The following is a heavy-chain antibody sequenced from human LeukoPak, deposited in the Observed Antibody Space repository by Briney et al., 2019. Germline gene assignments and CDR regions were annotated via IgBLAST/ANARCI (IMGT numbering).Heavy chain of an antibody. Sequence: PGGSLRLSCAASGFTVSNCWMSWVRQAPGKGLEWVANMKPDGSEKNYVDSVKGRFTISRDNAKNSLYLQMNSLRAEDTAVYYCARSVDYVWGRDWGQGTLVTVSS. CDR3: ARSVDYVWGRD. CDR1: GFTVSNCW. CDR2: MKPDGSEK. V-gene: IGHV3-7*01. J-gene: IGHJ4*02. D-gene: IGHD3-16*01.